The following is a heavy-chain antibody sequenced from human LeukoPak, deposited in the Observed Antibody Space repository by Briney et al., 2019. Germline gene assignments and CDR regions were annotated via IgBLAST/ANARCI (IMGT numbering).Heavy chain of an antibody. V-gene: IGHV3-7*03. D-gene: IGHD3/OR15-3a*01. Sequence: GGSLRLSCAASGFIFVDYYMGWVRQAPGKGPEWVANIKQDGSEKYYVDSVKGRFTISRDISKNTLYLQMNTLRAEDTAIYYCAKGGIERFGLVPDWLDPWGQGTLVTVSS. J-gene: IGHJ5*02. CDR3: AKGGIERFGLVPDWLDP. CDR1: GFIFVDYY. CDR2: IKQDGSEK.